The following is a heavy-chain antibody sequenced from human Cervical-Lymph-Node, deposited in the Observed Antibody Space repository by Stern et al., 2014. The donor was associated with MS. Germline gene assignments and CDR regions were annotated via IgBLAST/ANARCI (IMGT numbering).Heavy chain of an antibody. J-gene: IGHJ4*02. D-gene: IGHD2-15*01. Sequence: EVQLLESGAEVKKPGESLKISCKGSGYNFTNYWIGWVRQMPGKGLEWMGIIYPGDSDTRYSPSFPGQVTISADKSISTAYLQWSSLKASDTAMYYCARKLCSGGSCYSLDYWGQGTLVTVSS. CDR1: GYNFTNYW. CDR2: IYPGDSDT. V-gene: IGHV5-51*01. CDR3: ARKLCSGGSCYSLDY.